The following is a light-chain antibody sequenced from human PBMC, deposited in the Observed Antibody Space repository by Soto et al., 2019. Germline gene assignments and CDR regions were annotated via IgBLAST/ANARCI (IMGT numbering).Light chain of an antibody. V-gene: IGKV1-39*01. CDR3: QQSFSPLTFGGGTPQLT. Sequence: DIQMAQSPWCLSASVGDGVIITWRASQTISVYLNWYQQIAGKAPKLLIYTASTLQTGVPSRFSGSGSGTDFTLTISSPQPEDFATYYCQQSFSPLTFGGGTPQLTFGGGTKVDIK. J-gene: IGKJ4*01. CDR1: QTISVY. CDR2: TAS.